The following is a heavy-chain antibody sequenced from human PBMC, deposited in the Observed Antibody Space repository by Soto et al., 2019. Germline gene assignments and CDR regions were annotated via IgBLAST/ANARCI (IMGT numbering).Heavy chain of an antibody. CDR3: ARAILPARKRRSGGSCYPYYYYMDV. CDR2: VNHSGST. D-gene: IGHD2-15*01. V-gene: IGHV4-34*01. CDR1: GGSFSGYY. Sequence: SETLSLTCAVYGGSFSGYYWSWIRQPPGKGLEWIGEVNHSGSTNYNPSLKSRVTISVDTSKNQFSLKLSSVTAADTAVYYCARAILPARKRRSGGSCYPYYYYMDVWGKGTTVNVSS. J-gene: IGHJ6*03.